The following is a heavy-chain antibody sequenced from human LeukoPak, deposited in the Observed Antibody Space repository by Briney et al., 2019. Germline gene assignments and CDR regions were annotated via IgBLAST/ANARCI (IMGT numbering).Heavy chain of an antibody. CDR2: ISSSSSTI. CDR3: ARDIRDILTGLRFDY. CDR1: GFTFSSYS. V-gene: IGHV3-48*04. Sequence: GGSLRLSCAASGFTFSSYSMNWVRQAPGKGLEWVSYISSSSSTIYYADSVKGRFTISRDNAKNSLYLQVNSLRAEDTAVYYCARDIRDILTGLRFDYWGQGTLVTVSS. J-gene: IGHJ4*02. D-gene: IGHD3-9*01.